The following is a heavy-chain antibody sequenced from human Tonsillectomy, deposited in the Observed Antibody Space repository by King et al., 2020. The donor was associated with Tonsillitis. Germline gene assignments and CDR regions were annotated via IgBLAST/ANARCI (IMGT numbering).Heavy chain of an antibody. V-gene: IGHV3-66*04. J-gene: IGHJ3*02. CDR3: ARRSNYYDGSAYPSSFDI. D-gene: IGHD3-22*01. CDR1: GFTVSSNY. Sequence: VQLVESGGGLVQPGASLRLSCAASGFTVSSNYMSWVRQAPGKGLEWVSVIYSGGSTYYADSVKGRFTISRDNSNNTLDLQMNSLRAEDTAVDYCARRSNYYDGSAYPSSFDICGPGTMGTVSS. CDR2: IYSGGST.